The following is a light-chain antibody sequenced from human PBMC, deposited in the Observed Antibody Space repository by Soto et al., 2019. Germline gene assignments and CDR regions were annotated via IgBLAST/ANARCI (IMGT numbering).Light chain of an antibody. J-gene: IGKJ1*01. CDR3: QQYCSPPWT. CDR1: QRVSSSF. Sequence: EIVLTQSPGTLSLSPGERATLSCRASQRVSSSFLAWYQQKPGQAPRLLIYGASSSATGVPDRFSGSGSGKDITLTIRRLEPEDFAVYYCQQYCSPPWTFGHGTRVEIK. CDR2: GAS. V-gene: IGKV3-20*01.